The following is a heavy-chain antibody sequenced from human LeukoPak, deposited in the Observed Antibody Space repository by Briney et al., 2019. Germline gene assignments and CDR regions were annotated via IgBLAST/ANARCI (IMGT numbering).Heavy chain of an antibody. CDR2: IYHFGNT. V-gene: IGHV4-4*02. J-gene: IGHJ6*03. Sequence: PSETLSLTCAVSGGSISSSNWWSWVRQPPGKGLEWIGEIYHFGNTNYNPSLKSRVTISVDTSKNQFSLKLSSVTAADTAVYYCARPERGAARRWDYYYYMDVWGKGTTVTVSS. CDR3: ARPERGAARRWDYYYYMDV. CDR1: GGSISSSNW. D-gene: IGHD1-26*01.